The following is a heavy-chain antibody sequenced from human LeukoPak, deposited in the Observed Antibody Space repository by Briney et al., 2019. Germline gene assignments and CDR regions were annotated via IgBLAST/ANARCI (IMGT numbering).Heavy chain of an antibody. D-gene: IGHD3-10*01. V-gene: IGHV4-4*07. CDR3: ARDSGTTGEVKFDP. CDR2: ISGSGTI. CDR1: GGSIHSY. J-gene: IGHJ5*02. Sequence: KPSETLSLTCTVSGGSIHSYWSWIRQPAGKGLEWIGRISGSGTITYNPALQSRLTISIDTSKNQFSLKLMSVTAADTVVYYCARDSGTTGEVKFDPWGQGTLVTVSS.